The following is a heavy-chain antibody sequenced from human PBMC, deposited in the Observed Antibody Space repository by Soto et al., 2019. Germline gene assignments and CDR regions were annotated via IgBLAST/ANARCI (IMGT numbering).Heavy chain of an antibody. V-gene: IGHV1-8*01. CDR1: GYTFTSYD. CDR2: MNPNSGNT. CDR3: ARTLYGDNVDY. D-gene: IGHD4-17*01. J-gene: IGHJ4*02. Sequence: ASVRVSCKASGYTFTSYDINWVRQATGQGLEWMGWMNPNSGNTXXAXXXXXXXXXXXXTXISTAYMELSSLRSEDTAVYYCARTLYGDNVDYWGQGTLVTSPQ.